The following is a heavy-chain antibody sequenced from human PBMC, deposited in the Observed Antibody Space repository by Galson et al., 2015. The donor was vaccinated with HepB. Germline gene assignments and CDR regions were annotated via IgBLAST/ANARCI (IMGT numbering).Heavy chain of an antibody. J-gene: IGHJ4*02. V-gene: IGHV3-30*04. CDR1: GFTFSSYA. CDR2: ISYDGSNK. D-gene: IGHD6-19*01. Sequence: SLRLSCAASGFTFSSYAMHWVRQAPGKGLEWVAIISYDGSNKYYADSVKGRFTISRDNSKNTLYLQMNSLRAEDTAVYYCARDQYSSGWYTDYWGQGTLVTVSS. CDR3: ARDQYSSGWYTDY.